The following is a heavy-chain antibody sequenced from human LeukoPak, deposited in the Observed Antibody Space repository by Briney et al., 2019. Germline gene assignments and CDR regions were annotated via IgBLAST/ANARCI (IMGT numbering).Heavy chain of an antibody. J-gene: IGHJ4*02. CDR1: GGTFSSYA. D-gene: IGHD4-23*01. V-gene: IGHV1-69*04. CDR2: IIPILGIA. Sequence: SVKVSCKASGGTFSSYAISWVRQAPGQGLEWMGRIIPILGIANYAQKFQGRVTTTADKSTSTAYMELSSLRSEDTAVCYCARHRPYGGSVFDYWGQGTLVTVSS. CDR3: ARHRPYGGSVFDY.